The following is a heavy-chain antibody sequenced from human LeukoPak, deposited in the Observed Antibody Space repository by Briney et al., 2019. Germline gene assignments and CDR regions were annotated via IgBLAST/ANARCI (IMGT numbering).Heavy chain of an antibody. Sequence: GASVKVSCKASGYTFTGYYMHWVRQAPGQGLEWMGRINPNSGGTSYAQKFQGRVTMTRDTSISTAYMELSRLRSDDTAVYYCARAMFPEYYYGSGSLSDVWGQGTLVTVSS. V-gene: IGHV1-2*06. CDR2: INPNSGGT. D-gene: IGHD3-10*01. CDR1: GYTFTGYY. J-gene: IGHJ4*02. CDR3: ARAMFPEYYYGSGSLSDV.